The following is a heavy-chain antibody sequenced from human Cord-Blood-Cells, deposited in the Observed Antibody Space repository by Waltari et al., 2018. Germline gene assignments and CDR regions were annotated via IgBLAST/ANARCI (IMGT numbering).Heavy chain of an antibody. D-gene: IGHD1-26*01. CDR1: GGSISSSSYY. J-gene: IGHJ4*02. Sequence: QLQLQESGPALVQPSETLSLTCTVSGGSISSSSYYWGWIRQPPGKGLEWIGSIYYSGSTYYNPALKSRVTISGDTSKNQFSLKLSSVTAADTAVYYCARVFSGSFDYWGQGTLVTVSS. V-gene: IGHV4-39*01. CDR3: ARVFSGSFDY. CDR2: IYYSGST.